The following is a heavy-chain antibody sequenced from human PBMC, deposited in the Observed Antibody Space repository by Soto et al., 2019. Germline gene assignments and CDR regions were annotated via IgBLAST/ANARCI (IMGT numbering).Heavy chain of an antibody. D-gene: IGHD2-15*01. CDR3: ARYVFGYCSGVSCSFFNGFAP. V-gene: IGHV1-3*01. CDR1: GYTFTSYA. J-gene: IGHJ5*02. CDR2: INAGNGNT. Sequence: ASVKVSCKASGYTFTSYAMHWVRQAPGQRLEWMGWINAGNGNTKYSQKFQGRVTITRDTSASTAYMELSSLRSEDTAVYYCARYVFGYCSGVSCSFFNGFAPWGQGTLVTVSS.